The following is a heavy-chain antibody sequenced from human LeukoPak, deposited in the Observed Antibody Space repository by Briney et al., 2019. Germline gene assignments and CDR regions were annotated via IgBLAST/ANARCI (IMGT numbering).Heavy chain of an antibody. CDR1: GGSFSGYY. D-gene: IGHD2-21*02. CDR3: ARGGSGVVTAILRGGRGGFDP. J-gene: IGHJ5*02. V-gene: IGHV4-34*01. CDR2: INHSGST. Sequence: PSETLSLTCAVYGGSFSGYYWSWIRQPPGKGLEWIGEINHSGSTNYNPSLKSRVTISVDTSKNQFSLKLSSVTAADTAVYYCARGGSGVVTAILRGGRGGFDPWGQGTLVTVSS.